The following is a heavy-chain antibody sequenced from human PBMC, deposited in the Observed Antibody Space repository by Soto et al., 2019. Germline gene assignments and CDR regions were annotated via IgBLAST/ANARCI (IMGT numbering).Heavy chain of an antibody. CDR1: GASISGNY. J-gene: IGHJ4*02. V-gene: IGHV4-59*01. D-gene: IGHD2-21*01. Sequence: PSETLSLTCTVSGASISGNYWSWIRQHPGKGLEWIGYIYYSGATNSNPSPESRVTIAVDIPKSQFSLKLTSVTPAEPAVDYCAKAGSECGSSGRVDYWGQRILVTVSS. CDR3: AKAGSECGSSGRVDY. CDR2: IYYSGAT.